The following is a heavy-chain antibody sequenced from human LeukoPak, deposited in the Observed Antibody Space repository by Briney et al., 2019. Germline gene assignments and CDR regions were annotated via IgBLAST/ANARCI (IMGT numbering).Heavy chain of an antibody. D-gene: IGHD3-10*01. Sequence: SETLSLTCTVSGGSISSGGYHWSWIRQHPGKGLEWIGYIYYSGSTSYNPSLKSRVTISVDTSKNQFSLKLSSVTAADTAVYLCARDGGYGSGTYRFDYWGQGTLVTVSS. CDR1: GGSISSGGYH. J-gene: IGHJ4*02. CDR2: IYYSGST. CDR3: ARDGGYGSGTYRFDY. V-gene: IGHV4-31*03.